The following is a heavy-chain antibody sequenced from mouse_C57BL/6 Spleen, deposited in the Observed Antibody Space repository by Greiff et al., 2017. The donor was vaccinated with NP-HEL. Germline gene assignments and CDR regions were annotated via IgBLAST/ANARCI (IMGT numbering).Heavy chain of an antibody. J-gene: IGHJ2*01. D-gene: IGHD1-1*01. V-gene: IGHV1-80*01. CDR2: IYPGDGDT. CDR3: ARGGYGSFDY. Sequence: VQLQQSGASVKISCKASGYAFSSYWMNWVKQRPGKGLEWIGQIYPGDGDTNYNGKFKGKATLTADKSSSTAYMQLSSLTSEDSAVYFCARGGYGSFDYWGQGTTLTVSS. CDR1: GYAFSSYW.